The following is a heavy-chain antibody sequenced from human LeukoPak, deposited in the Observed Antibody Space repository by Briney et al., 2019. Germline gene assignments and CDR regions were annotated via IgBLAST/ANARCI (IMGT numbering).Heavy chain of an antibody. V-gene: IGHV3-7*01. Sequence: PGGSLRLSCIASGFTFSNSWMTWVRQAPGKGLEWVANVKQDGSEKYYVDSVKGRFTISRDNAKNSLYLQMNSLRAEDTAVYYCARDRWFGETDYWGQGTLVTVSS. D-gene: IGHD3-10*01. CDR2: VKQDGSEK. J-gene: IGHJ4*01. CDR1: GFTFSNSW. CDR3: ARDRWFGETDY.